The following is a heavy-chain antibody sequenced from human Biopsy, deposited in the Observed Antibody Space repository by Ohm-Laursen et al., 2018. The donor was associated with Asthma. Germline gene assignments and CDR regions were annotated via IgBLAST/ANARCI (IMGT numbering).Heavy chain of an antibody. Sequence: TLSLTCTVSGDSITSGGCCWNWIRQHQGKGPEWIGYIHHSGTSYFNPSRKSRVSFSRDTSKNQFSLRLSSVTAAGTAMYYCARIPRRSGSYFVDCWGQGTLVTVSS. D-gene: IGHD3-22*01. CDR3: ARIPRRSGSYFVDC. V-gene: IGHV4-31*03. J-gene: IGHJ4*02. CDR1: GDSITSGGCC. CDR2: IHHSGTS.